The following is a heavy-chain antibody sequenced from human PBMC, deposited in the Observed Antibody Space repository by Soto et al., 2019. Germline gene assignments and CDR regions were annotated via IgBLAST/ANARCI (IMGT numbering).Heavy chain of an antibody. CDR2: ISSSSSTI. Sequence: GGSLRLSCAASGFTFSSYSMNWVRQAPGKGLEWVSYISSSSSTIYYADSVKGRFTISRDNAKNSLYLQMNSLRAEDTAVYYCARDWEAVAGTFDYWGQGTLVTVSS. V-gene: IGHV3-48*01. CDR3: ARDWEAVAGTFDY. J-gene: IGHJ4*02. CDR1: GFTFSSYS. D-gene: IGHD6-19*01.